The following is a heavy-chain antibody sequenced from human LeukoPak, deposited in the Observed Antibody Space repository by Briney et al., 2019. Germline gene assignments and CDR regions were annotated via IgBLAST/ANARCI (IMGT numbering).Heavy chain of an antibody. CDR1: GFTFSSYW. D-gene: IGHD5-18*01. J-gene: IGHJ4*02. CDR3: AGRPTGYSSGYVY. Sequence: GGSLRLSCAASGFTFSSYWMTWVRQAPEKGLDWASVISGSAHKIRYADSVKGRFTISRDNPENTVYLQMNNLRAEDTALYYCAGRPTGYSSGYVYWGQGALVTVSS. CDR2: ISGSAHKI. V-gene: IGHV3-23*01.